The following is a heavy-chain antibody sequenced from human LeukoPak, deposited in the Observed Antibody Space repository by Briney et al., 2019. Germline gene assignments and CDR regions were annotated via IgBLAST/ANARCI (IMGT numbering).Heavy chain of an antibody. CDR1: GFTFSSYW. V-gene: IGHV3-74*01. CDR3: ARGPSPFYDFWTGYYEL. J-gene: IGHJ4*02. CDR2: INSDGSTT. D-gene: IGHD3-3*01. Sequence: GGSLRLSCAASGFTFSSYWMYWVRQAPGKGLVLVSRINSDGSTTNYADSVNGRLTIPRDNAKHPLYLQMNSLRAEDTAVYYCARGPSPFYDFWTGYYELWGQGTLVTVSS.